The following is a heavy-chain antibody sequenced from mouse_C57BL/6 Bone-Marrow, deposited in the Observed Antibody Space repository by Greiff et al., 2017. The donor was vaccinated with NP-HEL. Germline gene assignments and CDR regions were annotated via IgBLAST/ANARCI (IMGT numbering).Heavy chain of an antibody. CDR1: GYTFTSYG. D-gene: IGHD3-2*02. CDR3: AREGAAQATFPFDY. Sequence: QVQLQQSGAELARPGASVKLSCKASGYTFTSYGISWVKQRTGQGLEWIGEIYPRSGNTYYNEKFKGKATLTADKSSSTAYMELRSLTSEDSAVYFCAREGAAQATFPFDYWGQGTTLTVSS. J-gene: IGHJ2*01. V-gene: IGHV1-81*01. CDR2: IYPRSGNT.